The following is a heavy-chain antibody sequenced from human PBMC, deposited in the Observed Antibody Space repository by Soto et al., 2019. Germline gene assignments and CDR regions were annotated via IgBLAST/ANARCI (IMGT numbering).Heavy chain of an antibody. CDR2: ISSSGGST. CDR3: AKGGIVGATLSRFAFDI. J-gene: IGHJ3*02. V-gene: IGHV3-23*01. CDR1: GFTFSSYA. D-gene: IGHD1-26*01. Sequence: GGSLRLSCAASGFTFSSYAMNWVRRAPGKGLEWVSAISSSGGSTYYADSVKGRFTISRDNSKNTLYLQMNTLTAEDTAVYYCAKGGIVGATLSRFAFDIWGQGTMVTVSS.